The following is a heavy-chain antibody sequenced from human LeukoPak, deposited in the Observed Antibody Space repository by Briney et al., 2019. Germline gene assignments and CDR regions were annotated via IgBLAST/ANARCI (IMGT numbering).Heavy chain of an antibody. CDR2: ISAYNGNT. J-gene: IGHJ4*02. V-gene: IGHV1-18*01. D-gene: IGHD3-22*01. CDR3: ARSSAPYDSSGYYFVY. CDR1: GYTFTSYG. Sequence: ASVTVSCTTSGYTFTSYGISWVRQAPGQGLEWMGWISAYNGNTNYAQKLQGRVTMTTDTSTSTAYMELRSLRSDDTAVYYCARSSAPYDSSGYYFVYWGQGTLVTVSS.